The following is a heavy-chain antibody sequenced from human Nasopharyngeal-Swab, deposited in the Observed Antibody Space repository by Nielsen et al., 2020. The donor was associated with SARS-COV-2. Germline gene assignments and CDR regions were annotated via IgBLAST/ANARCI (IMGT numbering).Heavy chain of an antibody. V-gene: IGHV4-39*07. CDR3: ARASDRYFDWLLSDRPYFDY. D-gene: IGHD3-9*01. CDR2: IYYSGST. Sequence: SETLSLTCTVSGGSVSSGSYYWGWIRQPPGKGLEWIGSIYYSGSTYYNPSLKSRVTISVDTSKNQFSLKLSSVTAADTAVYYCARASDRYFDWLLSDRPYFDYWGQGTLVTVSS. J-gene: IGHJ4*02. CDR1: GGSVSSGSYY.